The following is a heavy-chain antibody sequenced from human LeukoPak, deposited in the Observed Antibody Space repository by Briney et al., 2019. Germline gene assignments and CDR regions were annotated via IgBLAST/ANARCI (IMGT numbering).Heavy chain of an antibody. J-gene: IGHJ6*02. V-gene: IGHV3-21*01. CDR2: ISSSSSYI. CDR1: QFKFNNYG. Sequence: GGSLRLSCATSQFKFNNYGMTWVRQAPGKGLEWVSSISSSSSYIYYADSVKGRFTISRDNAKNSLYLQMNSLRAEDTAVYYCARTGSLLGPDYYYGMDVWGQGTTVTVSS. CDR3: ARTGSLLGPDYYYGMDV. D-gene: IGHD2-15*01.